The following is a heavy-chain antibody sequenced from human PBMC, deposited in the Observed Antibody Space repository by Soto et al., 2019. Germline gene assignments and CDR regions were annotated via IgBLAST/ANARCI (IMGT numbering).Heavy chain of an antibody. CDR2: IYHSGST. Sequence: PSETLSLTCAVSSGSISSSNWWSWVRQPPGKGLEWIGEIYHSGSTNYNPSLKSRVTISVDKSKNQFSLKLSSVTAADTAVYYCARELGYCSGGSCYSEGGAFDIWGQGTMVTVSS. CDR3: ARELGYCSGGSCYSEGGAFDI. V-gene: IGHV4-4*02. D-gene: IGHD2-15*01. J-gene: IGHJ3*02. CDR1: SGSISSSNW.